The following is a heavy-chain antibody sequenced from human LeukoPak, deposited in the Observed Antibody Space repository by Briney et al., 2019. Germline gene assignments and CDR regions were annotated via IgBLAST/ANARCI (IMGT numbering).Heavy chain of an antibody. CDR3: ARGGGSYGDYSLWLGY. J-gene: IGHJ4*02. V-gene: IGHV1-18*01. D-gene: IGHD4-17*01. CDR1: GSTFSGYG. Sequence: ASVKVSCKASGSTFSGYGFSWVRQAPGQGLEWMGWISAYSGNTKYAQKYQARVTLTTDTSTSTAYMELRSLRSDVTAVYYCARGGGSYGDYSLWLGYWGQGTLVTVSS. CDR2: ISAYSGNT.